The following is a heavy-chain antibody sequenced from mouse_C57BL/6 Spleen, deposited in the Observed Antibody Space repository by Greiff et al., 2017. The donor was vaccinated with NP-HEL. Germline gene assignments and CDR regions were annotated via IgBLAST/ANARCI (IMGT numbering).Heavy chain of an antibody. CDR2: IWTGGGT. V-gene: IGHV2-9-1*01. J-gene: IGHJ1*03. CDR1: GFSLTSYA. CDR3: ARRGGGYYGSSPYWYFDV. D-gene: IGHD1-1*01. Sequence: QVQLQQSGPGLVAPSQSLSITCTVSGFSLTSYAISWVRQPPGKGLEWLGVIWTGGGTNYNSALKSRLSISKDNSKSQVFLKMNSLQTDDTARYYCARRGGGYYGSSPYWYFDVWGTGTTLTVSS.